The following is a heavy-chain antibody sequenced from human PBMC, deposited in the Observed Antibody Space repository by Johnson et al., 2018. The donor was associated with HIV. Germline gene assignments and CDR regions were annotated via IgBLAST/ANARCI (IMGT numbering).Heavy chain of an antibody. CDR2: IKQDGSEK. J-gene: IGHJ3*02. CDR3: ARDGVYSSPHDAFDI. Sequence: VQLVESGGGLVQPGGSLRLSCAASGFTFSSYWMSWVRQAPGKGLEWVANIKQDGSEKDYVDSVKGRFTISRDNAKNSLYLQMSSLRVEDTALYYCARDGVYSSPHDAFDIWGQGTMVTVSS. CDR1: GFTFSSYW. V-gene: IGHV3-7*03. D-gene: IGHD6-13*01.